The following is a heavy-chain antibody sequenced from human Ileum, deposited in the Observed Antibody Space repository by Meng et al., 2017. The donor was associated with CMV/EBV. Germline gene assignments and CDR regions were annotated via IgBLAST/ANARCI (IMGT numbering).Heavy chain of an antibody. CDR1: GGSFSGYY. CDR3: AGYRGGVVWS. J-gene: IGHJ4*02. CDR2: INHSGST. V-gene: IGHV4-34*01. D-gene: IGHD3-16*01. Sequence: SETLSLTCAVYGGSFSGYYWSWIRQPPGKGLEWIGEINHSGSTNYNPSLKSRVTTSVDTSKNQFSLKLSSVTAADTAVYYCAGYRGGVVWSWGQGTLVTVSS.